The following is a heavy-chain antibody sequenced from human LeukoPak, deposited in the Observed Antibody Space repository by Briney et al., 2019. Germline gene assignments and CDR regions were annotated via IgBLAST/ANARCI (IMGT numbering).Heavy chain of an antibody. D-gene: IGHD3-16*02. CDR2: ISYDGSNK. J-gene: IGHJ4*02. CDR1: GFTFSSYA. Sequence: GRSQRLSCAASGFTFSSYAMHWVRQAPGKGLEWVAVISYDGSNKYYADSVKGRFTISRDNSENTLYLQMNSLRAEDTAVYYCARVAKAFGGVIVSYPGDYWGQGTLVTVSS. CDR3: ARVAKAFGGVIVSYPGDY. V-gene: IGHV3-30-3*01.